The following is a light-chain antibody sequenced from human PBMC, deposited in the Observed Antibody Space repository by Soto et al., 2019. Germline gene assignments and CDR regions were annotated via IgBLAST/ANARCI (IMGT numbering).Light chain of an antibody. Sequence: EIVLTQSPGTLSLSPGGRVTLSCRTSQSVSSSYVAWYQQKPGQAPRLLIYGASTRATGIPDRFSGSGSGTDFTLTISRLEPEDFAVYYCQQYGTSFWTFGQGTKVDIK. V-gene: IGKV3-20*01. CDR3: QQYGTSFWT. CDR2: GAS. J-gene: IGKJ1*01. CDR1: QSVSSSY.